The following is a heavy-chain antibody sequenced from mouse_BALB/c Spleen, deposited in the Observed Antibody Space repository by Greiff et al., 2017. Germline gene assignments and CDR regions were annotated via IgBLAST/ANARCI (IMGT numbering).Heavy chain of an antibody. D-gene: IGHD2-1*01. CDR1: GFTFSSYA. J-gene: IGHJ4*01. CDR2: ISSGGSYT. V-gene: IGHV5-9-4*01. Sequence: EVKLVESGGGLVKPGGSLKLSCAASGFTFSSYAMSWVRQSPEKRLEWVAEISSGGSYTYYPDTVTGRFTISRDNAKNTLYLEMSSLRSEDTAMYYCAREGGGNYPTTPYYYAMDYWGQGTSVTVSS. CDR3: AREGGGNYPTTPYYYAMDY.